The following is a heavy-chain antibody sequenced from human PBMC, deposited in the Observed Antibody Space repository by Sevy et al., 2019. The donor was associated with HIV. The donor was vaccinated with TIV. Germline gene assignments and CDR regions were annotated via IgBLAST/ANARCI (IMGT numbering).Heavy chain of an antibody. Sequence: GGSLRLSCAASAFTFSHYAMHWVRQAPGKGLEWVAFIHFDGSDKYYADSVKGRFTISRDNSKNMLYLQMNSLRPEDTAVYYCARDLVGATSDWGQGTLVTVSS. CDR2: IHFDGSDK. V-gene: IGHV3-30*02. D-gene: IGHD1-26*01. CDR3: ARDLVGATSD. J-gene: IGHJ4*02. CDR1: AFTFSHYA.